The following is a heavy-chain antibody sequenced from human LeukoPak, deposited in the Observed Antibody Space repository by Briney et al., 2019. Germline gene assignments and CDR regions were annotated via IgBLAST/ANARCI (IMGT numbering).Heavy chain of an antibody. CDR2: IIPIVGTA. J-gene: IGHJ6*02. CDR3: ARGITVVRGVIKGGMDV. V-gene: IGHV1-69*04. Sequence: SVKVSCKASGGTFSTYYAISWVRQAPGQGLEWMGRIIPIVGTANYAQKFQGRITITADKSTATVYMELSNLRSGDTAVYYCARGITVVRGVIKGGMDVWGQGTTVTVSS. CDR1: GGTFSTYYA. D-gene: IGHD3-10*01.